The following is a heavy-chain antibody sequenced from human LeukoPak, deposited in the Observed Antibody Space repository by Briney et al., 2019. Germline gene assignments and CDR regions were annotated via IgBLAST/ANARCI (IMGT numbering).Heavy chain of an antibody. D-gene: IGHD4-17*01. CDR3: ARIYGDYIMY. V-gene: IGHV4-34*01. J-gene: IGHJ4*02. Sequence: SETLSLTCAVYGGSFSGYLWGWIRQSPGKGLEWIGEINDNGNSAYNPALKSRVIISVDTSKNQFSLRLNSVTAADTAVYYCARIYGDYIMYWGQGTLHTVSS. CDR1: GGSFSGYL. CDR2: INDNGNS.